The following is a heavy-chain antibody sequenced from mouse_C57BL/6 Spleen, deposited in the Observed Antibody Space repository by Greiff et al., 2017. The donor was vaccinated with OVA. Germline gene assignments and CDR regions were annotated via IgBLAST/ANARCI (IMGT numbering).Heavy chain of an antibody. CDR1: GFTFSDYG. Sequence: EVQRVESGGGLVKPGGSLKLSCAASGFTFSDYGMHWVRQAPEKGLEWVAYISSGSSTIYYADTVKGRFTIARDNAKNTLFLQMTSLRSEDTAMYYCARSGYAWFAYWGQGTLVTVSA. V-gene: IGHV5-17*01. CDR3: ARSGYAWFAY. CDR2: ISSGSSTI. D-gene: IGHD2-2*01. J-gene: IGHJ3*01.